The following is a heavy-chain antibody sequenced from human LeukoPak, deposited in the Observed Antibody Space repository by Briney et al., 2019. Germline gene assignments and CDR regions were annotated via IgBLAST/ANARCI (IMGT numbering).Heavy chain of an antibody. J-gene: IGHJ4*02. CDR3: ATHYYDSSGYYSNY. Sequence: GASVKVSCKASGGTFSSYAISWVRQAPGQGLEWMGGIIPIFGTANYAQKFQGRVTMTEDTSTDTAYMELSSLRSEDTAVYYCATHYYDSSGYYSNYWGQGTLVTVSS. V-gene: IGHV1-69*06. CDR1: GGTFSSYA. D-gene: IGHD3-22*01. CDR2: IIPIFGTA.